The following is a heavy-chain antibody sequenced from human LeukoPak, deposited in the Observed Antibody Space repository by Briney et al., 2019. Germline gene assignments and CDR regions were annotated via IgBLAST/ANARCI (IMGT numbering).Heavy chain of an antibody. J-gene: IGHJ4*02. CDR3: ARVPRSEMATITS. CDR1: GGTFSSYA. V-gene: IGHV1-2*02. CDR2: INPNSGGT. Sequence: GASVKVSCKASGGTFSSYAISWVRQAPGQGPEWMGWINPNSGGTNYAQKFQGRVTMTRDTSISTAYMELSRLRSDDTAVYYCARVPRSEMATITSWGQGTLVTVSS. D-gene: IGHD5-24*01.